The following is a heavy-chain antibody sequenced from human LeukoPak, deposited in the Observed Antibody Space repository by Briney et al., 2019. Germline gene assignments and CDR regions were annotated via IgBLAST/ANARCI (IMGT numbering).Heavy chain of an antibody. V-gene: IGHV4-39*02. J-gene: IGHJ6*02. CDR2: IYYSGST. Sequence: PSETLSLTCTVSGGSISSSSYYWGWIRQPPGKGLEWIGSIYYSGSTYYNPSLKSRVTISVDTPKNQFSLKLSSVTAADTAVYYCAKDPTTTLDTAMVEPHYYYGMDVWGQGTTVTVSS. CDR3: AKDPTTTLDTAMVEPHYYYGMDV. D-gene: IGHD5-18*01. CDR1: GGSISSSSYY.